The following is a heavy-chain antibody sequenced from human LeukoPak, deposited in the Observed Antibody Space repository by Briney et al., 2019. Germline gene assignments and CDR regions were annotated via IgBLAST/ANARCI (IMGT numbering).Heavy chain of an antibody. CDR3: ARQGELAIDY. J-gene: IGHJ4*02. CDR1: GGSISSYY. D-gene: IGHD1-26*01. CDR2: IYNTGRT. V-gene: IGHV4-59*08. Sequence: SETLSLTCTVSGGSISSYYWSWIRQSPGKGLEWIGFIYNTGRTNYNPSLQSRVTMSIDTSKNQFSLKLSSVTAADTAVYYCARQGELAIDYWGQGTLVTVSS.